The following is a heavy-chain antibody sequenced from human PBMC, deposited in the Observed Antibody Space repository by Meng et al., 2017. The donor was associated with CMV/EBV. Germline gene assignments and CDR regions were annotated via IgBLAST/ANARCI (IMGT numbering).Heavy chain of an antibody. V-gene: IGHV3-23*03. Sequence: GESLKISCAASGFTFSSYAMSWVRQAPGKGLEWVSVIYSGGSSTYYADSVKGRFTISRDNSKNTLYLQMNSLRAEDTAVYYCAKDRRYYDSSGYFDYWGQGTLVTVSS. D-gene: IGHD3-22*01. CDR1: GFTFSSYA. CDR2: IYSGGSST. J-gene: IGHJ4*02. CDR3: AKDRRYYDSSGYFDY.